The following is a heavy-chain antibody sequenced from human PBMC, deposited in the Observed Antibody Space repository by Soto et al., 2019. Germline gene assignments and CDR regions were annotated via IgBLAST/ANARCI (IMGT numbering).Heavy chain of an antibody. J-gene: IGHJ4*02. D-gene: IGHD5-18*01. CDR1: GFSLTTRGVG. Sequence: QITLKESGPTLVKPTQTLTLTCTFSGFSLTTRGVGVGWIRQPPGKALEWLALIYWDDDEGYSPSLKSRLTITKDNSKNQVVLTMNNMDPVDTATYYCAHRPRGYSYHFDYRGQGTLVTVSS. CDR2: IYWDDDE. V-gene: IGHV2-5*02. CDR3: AHRPRGYSYHFDY.